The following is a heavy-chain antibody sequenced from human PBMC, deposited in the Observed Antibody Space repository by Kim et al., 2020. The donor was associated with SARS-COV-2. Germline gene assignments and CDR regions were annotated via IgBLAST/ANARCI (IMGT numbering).Heavy chain of an antibody. D-gene: IGHD3-22*01. CDR1: GFTFSSYA. CDR3: SRDYYDSSGYYSFGY. Sequence: GGSLRLSCAASGFTFSSYAMHWVRQAPGKGLEWVAVISYDGSNKYYADSVKGRFTISRDNSKNTLYLQMNSLRAEDTAVYYCSRDYYDSSGYYSFGYWGQGTLVTVSS. CDR2: ISYDGSNK. V-gene: IGHV3-30*04. J-gene: IGHJ4*02.